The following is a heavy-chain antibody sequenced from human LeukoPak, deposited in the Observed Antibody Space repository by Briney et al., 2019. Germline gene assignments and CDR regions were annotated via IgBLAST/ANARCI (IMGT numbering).Heavy chain of an antibody. J-gene: IGHJ5*02. Sequence: GESLKISCKGSGYSFTSYWISCVRQMPGKGLEWMGRIDPSDSYTNYSPSFQGHVTISADKSISTAYLQWSSLKASDTAMYYCARRPKGNYCSSTSCYYGWFDPWGQGTLVTVSS. CDR3: ARRPKGNYCSSTSCYYGWFDP. CDR2: IDPSDSYT. D-gene: IGHD2-2*01. CDR1: GYSFTSYW. V-gene: IGHV5-10-1*01.